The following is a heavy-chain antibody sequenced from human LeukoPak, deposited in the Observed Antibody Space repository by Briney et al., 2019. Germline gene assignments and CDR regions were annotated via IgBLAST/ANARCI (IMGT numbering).Heavy chain of an antibody. CDR3: ASYRGYSGYDAPSYFDS. CDR2: IYFTGST. J-gene: IGHJ4*02. Sequence: SETLSLTCTVSGGSISSYYWGWIRQPPGKGLEWIAGIYFTGSTYYNPSLKSRVTISTDTSKNQLSLRLSSVTAADTAVYYCASYRGYSGYDAPSYFDSWGQGTLVTVSS. V-gene: IGHV4-39*01. CDR1: GGSISSYY. D-gene: IGHD5-12*01.